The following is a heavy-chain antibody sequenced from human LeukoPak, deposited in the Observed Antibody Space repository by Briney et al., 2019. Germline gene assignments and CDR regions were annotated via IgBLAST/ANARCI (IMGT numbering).Heavy chain of an antibody. Sequence: PGGSLRLSCAASGFTFSNYWMSWVRQAPGKGLEWVANIKQDGSEKYYVDSVKGRFTISRDNAKNSLYLQMNSLRAEDTAVYYCAKGGYSSSWYYFDYWGQGTLVTVSS. V-gene: IGHV3-7*01. J-gene: IGHJ4*02. D-gene: IGHD6-13*01. CDR1: GFTFSNYW. CDR3: AKGGYSSSWYYFDY. CDR2: IKQDGSEK.